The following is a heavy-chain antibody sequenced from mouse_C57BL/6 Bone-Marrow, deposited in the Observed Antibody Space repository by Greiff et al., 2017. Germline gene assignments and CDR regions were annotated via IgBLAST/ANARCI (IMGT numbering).Heavy chain of an antibody. D-gene: IGHD1-1*01. V-gene: IGHV1-81*01. J-gene: IGHJ2*01. CDR1: GYTFTSYC. CDR3: ARSWDYGSSFDY. Sequence: VKLMESGAELARPGASVKLSCKASGYTFTSYCISWVKQRTGQGLEWIGEIYPRSGNTYYNEKFKGKATLTADKSSSTAYMELRSLTSEDSAVYFGARSWDYGSSFDYWGQGTTLTVSS. CDR2: IYPRSGNT.